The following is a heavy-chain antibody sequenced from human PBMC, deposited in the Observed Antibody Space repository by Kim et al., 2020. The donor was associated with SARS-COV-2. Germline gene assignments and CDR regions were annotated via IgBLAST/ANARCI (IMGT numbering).Heavy chain of an antibody. CDR3: TRGGDYYDSSGCYYYYYYYGMDV. CDR2: IRSKAYGGTT. J-gene: IGHJ6*02. Sequence: GGSLRLSCTASGFTFGDYAMSWFRQAPGKGLEWVGFIRSKAYGGTTEYAASVKGRFTISRDDSKSIAYLQMNSLKTEDTAVYYCTRGGDYYDSSGCYYYYYYYGMDVWGQGTTVTVSS. V-gene: IGHV3-49*03. D-gene: IGHD3-22*01. CDR1: GFTFGDYA.